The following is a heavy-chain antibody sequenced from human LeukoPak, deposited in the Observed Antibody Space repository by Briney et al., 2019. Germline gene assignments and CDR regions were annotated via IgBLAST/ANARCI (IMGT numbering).Heavy chain of an antibody. CDR3: ARGGVAPRGPYYYSYMDV. Sequence: ASVKVSCKASVYTFTSYGISWVRQAPGQGLEWMGWISAYNGNTNYVQELQGRVTMTTDTSRSTAYMELRSLRSDDTAVYYCARGGVAPRGPYYYSYMDVWGKGTTVTVSS. D-gene: IGHD3-10*01. CDR1: VYTFTSYG. V-gene: IGHV1-18*01. J-gene: IGHJ6*03. CDR2: ISAYNGNT.